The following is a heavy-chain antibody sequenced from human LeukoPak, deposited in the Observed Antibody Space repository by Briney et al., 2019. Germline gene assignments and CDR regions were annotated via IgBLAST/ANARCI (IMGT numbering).Heavy chain of an antibody. CDR3: AREPGSYYSGPSLDY. D-gene: IGHD3-10*01. V-gene: IGHV1-18*01. Sequence: GASVKVSCKASGYTFTSYGISWVRQAPGQGLEWMGWISAYNGNTNYAQKLQGRVTMTTDTSTSTAYMELRSLRSDDTAVYYCAREPGSYYSGPSLDYWGQGTLVTVSS. J-gene: IGHJ4*02. CDR2: ISAYNGNT. CDR1: GYTFTSYG.